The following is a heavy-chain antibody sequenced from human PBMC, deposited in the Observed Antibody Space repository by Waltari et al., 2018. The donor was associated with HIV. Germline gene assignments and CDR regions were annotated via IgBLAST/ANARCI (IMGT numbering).Heavy chain of an antibody. CDR2: IDYSGST. J-gene: IGHJ5*02. CDR3: ARGGTYYGSGSYRYNWFDP. CDR1: GGSISSGGYY. D-gene: IGHD3-10*01. V-gene: IGHV4-31*03. Sequence: QVQLQESGPGLVKPSQNLSLTCTVSGGSISSGGYYWSWIRQHPGKGLEWIGYIDYSGSTYYNPSLKSRVTISVDTSKNQFSLKLSSVTAADTAVYYCARGGTYYGSGSYRYNWFDPWGQGTLVTVSS.